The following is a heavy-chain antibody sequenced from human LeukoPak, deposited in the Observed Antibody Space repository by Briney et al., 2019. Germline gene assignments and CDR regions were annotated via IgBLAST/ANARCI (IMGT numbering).Heavy chain of an antibody. Sequence: PSETLSLTCTVSGGSIRSSDYYWGWFRQPPGKGVEWIGSIYYSVNTYYNPSLRGRVTIYVDTSKNQFSLKVTSVTAADTGIYYCAPWRKSGKRGSWFHPWGQGTLVTVPS. D-gene: IGHD1-26*01. CDR3: APWRKSGKRGSWFHP. CDR2: IYYSVNT. CDR1: GGSIRSSDYY. V-gene: IGHV4-39*01. J-gene: IGHJ5*02.